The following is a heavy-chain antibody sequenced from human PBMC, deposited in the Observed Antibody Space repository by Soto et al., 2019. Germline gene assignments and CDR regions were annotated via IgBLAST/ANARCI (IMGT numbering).Heavy chain of an antibody. J-gene: IGHJ4*02. CDR3: ARDFGNDLSAPGAVFDY. Sequence: ASVKVSCKASGFSFTGYYIHWLRQAPGQGLEWMGWINAHSGGTEYAQKFQGRVTLTRDTSIATAYLTLTSLASDDTALYYCARDFGNDLSAPGAVFDYWGQGTLVTVSS. CDR2: INAHSGGT. D-gene: IGHD3-16*01. V-gene: IGHV1-2*02. CDR1: GFSFTGYY.